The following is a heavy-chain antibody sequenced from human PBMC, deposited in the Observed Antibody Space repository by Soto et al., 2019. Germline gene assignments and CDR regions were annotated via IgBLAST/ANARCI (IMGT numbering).Heavy chain of an antibody. CDR3: TRHHPHHYDSSGYFDY. J-gene: IGHJ4*02. D-gene: IGHD3-22*01. CDR2: IFYTGRT. V-gene: IGHV4-59*04. Sequence: SETLSVTCNVSGGSISSYYWSWIRQPPGKGLEWIGTIFYTGRTYYNPSLESRVTLSVDTSKNQFSLHLTSVTAADTAVYYCTRHHPHHYDSSGYFDYWGRGTLVTVSS. CDR1: GGSISSYY.